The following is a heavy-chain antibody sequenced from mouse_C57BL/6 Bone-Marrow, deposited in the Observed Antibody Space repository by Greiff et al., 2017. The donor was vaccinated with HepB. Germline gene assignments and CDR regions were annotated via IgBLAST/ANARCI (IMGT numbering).Heavy chain of an antibody. Sequence: EVKLQESGPELVKPGASVKISCKASGYSFTGYYMNWVKQSPEKSLEWIGEINPSTGGTTYNQKFKAKATLTVDKSSSTAYMQLKSLTSEDSAVYYCARSVYSEAWFAYWGQGTLVTVSA. V-gene: IGHV1-42*01. D-gene: IGHD2-3*01. CDR3: ARSVYSEAWFAY. CDR2: INPSTGGT. CDR1: GYSFTGYY. J-gene: IGHJ3*01.